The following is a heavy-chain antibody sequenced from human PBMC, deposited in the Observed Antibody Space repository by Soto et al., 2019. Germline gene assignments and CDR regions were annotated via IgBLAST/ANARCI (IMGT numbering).Heavy chain of an antibody. D-gene: IGHD2-2*01. J-gene: IGHJ4*02. CDR2: IKQDGSEK. CDR3: AREIVVVPAAVDY. Sequence: EVQLVESGGGLVQPGGSLRLSCAASGFTFSSYWMSWVLQAPGKGLEWVANIKQDGSEKYYVDSVKGRFTISRDNAKNSLYLQMNSLRAEDTAVYYCAREIVVVPAAVDYWGQGTLVTVSS. CDR1: GFTFSSYW. V-gene: IGHV3-7*01.